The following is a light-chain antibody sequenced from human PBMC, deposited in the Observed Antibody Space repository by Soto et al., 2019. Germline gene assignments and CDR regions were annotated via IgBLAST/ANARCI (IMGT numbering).Light chain of an antibody. J-gene: IGKJ2*01. Sequence: EIVLTQSPATLSLSPGERATLSCRASQSVSSLLAWYQQKPGQAPRLLIYDASNRATGIPGRFSGSGSGTDFTLTISSLEPEDFAVYYCQQRSDWPPYTFGQGTKLEIK. V-gene: IGKV3-11*01. CDR2: DAS. CDR3: QQRSDWPPYT. CDR1: QSVSSL.